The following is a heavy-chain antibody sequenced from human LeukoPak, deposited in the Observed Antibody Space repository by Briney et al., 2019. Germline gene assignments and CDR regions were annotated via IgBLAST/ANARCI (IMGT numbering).Heavy chain of an antibody. Sequence: SETLSLTCAVYGGSFSGYYWSWIRQPPGKGLEWIGEINHSGSTNYNPSLKSRVTISVDTSKNQFSLKLSSVTAADTAAYYCARGGIQLWFRGTYFDYWGQGTLVTVSS. V-gene: IGHV4-34*01. CDR2: INHSGST. CDR1: GGSFSGYY. D-gene: IGHD5-18*01. J-gene: IGHJ4*02. CDR3: ARGGIQLWFRGTYFDY.